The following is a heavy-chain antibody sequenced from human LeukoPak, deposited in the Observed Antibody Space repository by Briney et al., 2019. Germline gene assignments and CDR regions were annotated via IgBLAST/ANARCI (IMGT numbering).Heavy chain of an antibody. CDR1: GYSISSGYY. D-gene: IGHD6-13*01. J-gene: IGHJ4*02. CDR2: IYHSGST. CDR3: AGRSSSWYVRANRTFDY. V-gene: IGHV4-38-2*02. Sequence: SETLSLTCTVSGYSISSGYYWGWIRQPPGKGLEWIGSIYHSGSTYYNPCLKSRVTISVDTSKNQFSLKLSSVTAADTAVYYCAGRSSSWYVRANRTFDYWGQGTLVTVSS.